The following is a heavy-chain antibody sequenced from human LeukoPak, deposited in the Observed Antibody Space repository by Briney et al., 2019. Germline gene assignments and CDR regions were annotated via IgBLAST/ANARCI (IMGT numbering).Heavy chain of an antibody. Sequence: PGGSLRLSCAVSGFTVSSNYMNWVRQAPGKGLEWVSVMYNGGTTYYADSVKGRFTISRGNSKNTLYLQMNSLRAEDTAVYYCARAAADAFDIWGQGTMVTVSS. CDR1: GFTVSSNY. D-gene: IGHD6-25*01. V-gene: IGHV3-53*01. J-gene: IGHJ3*02. CDR2: MYNGGTT. CDR3: ARAAADAFDI.